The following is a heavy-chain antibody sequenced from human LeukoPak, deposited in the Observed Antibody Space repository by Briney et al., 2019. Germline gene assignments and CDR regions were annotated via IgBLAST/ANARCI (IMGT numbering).Heavy chain of an antibody. D-gene: IGHD3-22*01. CDR1: GFTLSSYA. Sequence: GGSLRLSCAASGFTLSSYAMSWVRQAPGKGLEWVSAISGSGGSTYYADSVKGRFTISRDNSENTLYLQMNSLRAEDTAVYYCAKDFRSSGYYIPPDYWGQGTLVTVSS. J-gene: IGHJ4*02. CDR3: AKDFRSSGYYIPPDY. CDR2: ISGSGGST. V-gene: IGHV3-23*01.